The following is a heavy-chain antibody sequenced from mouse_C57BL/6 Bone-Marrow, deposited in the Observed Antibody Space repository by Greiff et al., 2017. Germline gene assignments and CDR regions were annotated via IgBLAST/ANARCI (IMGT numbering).Heavy chain of an antibody. CDR3: ARGNDYAMDY. Sequence: QVQLQQSGAELARPGASVKLSCKASGYTFTSYGISWVKQRTGQGLEWIGEIYPRTGNTYYNQKFKGKATLPVDKSSSTAYIELRSLTSEDSAVYFCARGNDYAMDYWGQGTSVTVSS. J-gene: IGHJ4*01. V-gene: IGHV1-81*01. CDR1: GYTFTSYG. CDR2: IYPRTGNT. D-gene: IGHD2-1*01.